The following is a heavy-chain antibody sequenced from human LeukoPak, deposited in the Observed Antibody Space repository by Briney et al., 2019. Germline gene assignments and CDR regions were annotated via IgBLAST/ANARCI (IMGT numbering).Heavy chain of an antibody. CDR2: IHYTGST. D-gene: IGHD3-22*01. CDR3: ARYWGPYDNSGAYFDY. CDR1: GDSISSSSYY. J-gene: IGHJ4*02. V-gene: IGHV4-39*01. Sequence: SETLSLTCTVSGDSISSSSYYWVWLRQPPGKGLEWIATIHYTGSTYFNPSLKSRVTISVDTSKNQFSLKLSSATAADTAMYYCARYWGPYDNSGAYFDYWGQGTLVTVSS.